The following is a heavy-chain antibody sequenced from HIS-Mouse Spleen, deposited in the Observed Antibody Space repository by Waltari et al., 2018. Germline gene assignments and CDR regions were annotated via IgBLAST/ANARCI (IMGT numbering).Heavy chain of an antibody. CDR2: YYSGST. Sequence: QVQLQESGPGLVTPSETLSLTCTVSGGSISSYYWIWIRQPPGKGLEWIGYYSGSTNYNPSLKSRVTISVDTSKNQFSLKLSSVTAADTAVYYCARASRDLLLPRYFDLWGRGTLVTVSS. CDR1: GGSISSYY. J-gene: IGHJ2*01. V-gene: IGHV4-59*01. CDR3: ARASRDLLLPRYFDL.